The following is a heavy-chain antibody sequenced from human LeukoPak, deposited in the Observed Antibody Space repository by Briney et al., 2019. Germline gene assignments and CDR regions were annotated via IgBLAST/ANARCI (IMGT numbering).Heavy chain of an antibody. CDR1: GGTFSSYA. J-gene: IGHJ4*02. V-gene: IGHV1-69*05. D-gene: IGHD3-22*01. CDR3: ARPAGDYYDSSGYYYNY. CDR2: IIPIFGTA. Sequence: SVKVSCKASGGTFSSYAISWVRQAPGQGLEWMGGIIPIFGTANYAQKVQGRVTITTDESTSTAYMELSSLRSEDTAVYYCARPAGDYYDSSGYYYNYWGQGTLVTVSS.